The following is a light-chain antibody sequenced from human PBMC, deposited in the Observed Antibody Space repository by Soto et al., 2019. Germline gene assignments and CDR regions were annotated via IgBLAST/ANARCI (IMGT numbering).Light chain of an antibody. V-gene: IGKV3-20*01. Sequence: IVLTQSPGTLSLSRGERATLACRASQSVGRSTLAWYQQSPGQAPRLLIDDASSRATGIPDRFSGSGSGTDFTLTINGLEPEDFAVYYCQQYGDSPGAFGPGTKVDI. J-gene: IGKJ3*01. CDR2: DAS. CDR1: QSVGRST. CDR3: QQYGDSPGA.